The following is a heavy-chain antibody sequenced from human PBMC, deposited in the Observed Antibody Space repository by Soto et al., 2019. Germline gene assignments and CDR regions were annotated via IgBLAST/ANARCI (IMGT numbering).Heavy chain of an antibody. J-gene: IGHJ5*02. D-gene: IGHD2-15*01. CDR1: GFTFTSSA. CDR2: IVVGSGNT. V-gene: IGHV1-58*01. CDR3: AADRSKYCSGGSCLLDP. Sequence: ASVKVSCKASGFTFTSSAVQWVRQARGQRLEWIGWIVVGSGNTNYAQKFQERVTITRDMSTSTAYMELSSLRSEDTAAYYCAADRSKYCSGGSCLLDPWGQGTLVTVSS.